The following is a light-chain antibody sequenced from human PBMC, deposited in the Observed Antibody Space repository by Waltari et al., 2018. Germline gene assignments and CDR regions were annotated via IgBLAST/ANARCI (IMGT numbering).Light chain of an antibody. CDR3: QHYVRLPAT. CDR1: QSVGRS. J-gene: IGKJ1*01. V-gene: IGKV3-20*01. CDR2: DAS. Sequence: EIVLTQSPGTLSLSPGERATLACRASQSVGRSLAWYQQKPVQAPSLLIYDASRRATGIPDRFSGSGSGTDFSLTISTLEPEDFAVYYCQHYVRLPATFGQGTKVEI.